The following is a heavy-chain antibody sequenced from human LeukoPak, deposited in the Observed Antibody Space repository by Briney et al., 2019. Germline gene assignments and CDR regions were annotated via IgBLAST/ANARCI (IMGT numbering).Heavy chain of an antibody. V-gene: IGHV3-43D*03. J-gene: IGHJ4*02. CDR3: AKGGGYCSGGSCYLLDY. CDR1: GFTFDDYA. D-gene: IGHD2-15*01. Sequence: PGRSLRLSCAASGFTFDDYAMHWVRQAPGKGLEWVSLISWDGGSTYYADSVKGRFTISRDNSKNSLYLQMNSLRAEDTALYYCAKGGGYCSGGSCYLLDYWGQGTLVTVSS. CDR2: ISWDGGST.